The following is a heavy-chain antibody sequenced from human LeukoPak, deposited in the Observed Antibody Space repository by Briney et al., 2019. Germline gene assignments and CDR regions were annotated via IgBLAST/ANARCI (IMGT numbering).Heavy chain of an antibody. D-gene: IGHD2-15*01. Sequence: PGGSLRLSCAASGFTFSSYAMHWVRQGPGKGLVWVARIHRDGGMTRYADSVEGRFTNSRDNAKNMLYLQMNSLRAEDTAIYYCVRETGTIGYYMDVWGKGTTVTVSS. J-gene: IGHJ6*03. CDR1: GFTFSSYA. V-gene: IGHV3-74*01. CDR2: IHRDGGMT. CDR3: VRETGTIGYYMDV.